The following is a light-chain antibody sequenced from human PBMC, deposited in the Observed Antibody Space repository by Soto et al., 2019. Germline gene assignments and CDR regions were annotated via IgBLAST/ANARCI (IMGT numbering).Light chain of an antibody. CDR1: QSIRTY. CDR2: DAS. J-gene: IGKJ3*01. Sequence: EIVLTQSPATLSLSPGERATLSCRASQSIRTYLAWYQQKPGQSPRLLPYDASNRATDVPAKFSGSGSGTDFARSLSSLEPEDFAVYFFQQRSNWPLTVGPGPEVDI. CDR3: QQRSNWPLT. V-gene: IGKV3-11*01.